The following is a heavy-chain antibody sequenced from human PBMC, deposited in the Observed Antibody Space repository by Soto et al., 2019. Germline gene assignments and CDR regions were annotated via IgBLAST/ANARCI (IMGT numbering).Heavy chain of an antibody. CDR3: ARGRTTVTTWGGGYYYYYMDV. D-gene: IGHD4-4*01. CDR2: IYYSGST. V-gene: IGHV4-31*03. CDR1: GGSISSGGYY. Sequence: TLSLTCTVSGGSISSGGYYWSWIRQHPGKGLEWIGYIYYSGSTYYNPSLKSRVTISVDTSKNQFSLKLSSVTAADTAVYYCARGRTTVTTWGGGYYYYYMDVWGKGTTVTVSS. J-gene: IGHJ6*03.